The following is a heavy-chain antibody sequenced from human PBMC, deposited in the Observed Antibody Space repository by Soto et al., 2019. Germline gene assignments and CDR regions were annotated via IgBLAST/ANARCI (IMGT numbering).Heavy chain of an antibody. Sequence: GGSLRLSCASSGFTCSTYGMSLVRRAPGKGLEWVANIKQDVSEKYYVDSVKGRFTISRENAKNSLYLQMNSLRAEDTAVYYCARDVNEPMFMGYYYYYGMDVWGQGTTVTVSS. CDR2: IKQDVSEK. CDR1: GFTCSTYG. D-gene: IGHD3-10*01. V-gene: IGHV3-7*05. CDR3: ARDVNEPMFMGYYYYYGMDV. J-gene: IGHJ6*02.